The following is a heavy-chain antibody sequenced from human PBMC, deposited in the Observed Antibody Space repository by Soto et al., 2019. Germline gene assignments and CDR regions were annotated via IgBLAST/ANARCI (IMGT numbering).Heavy chain of an antibody. CDR3: APPSRAITKFGGVKRYFDH. D-gene: IGHD3-3*01. CDR2: ISNSDNKI. J-gene: IGHJ4*02. V-gene: IGHV3-21*01. CDR1: GFKFNDYN. Sequence: EVQLVESGGGLVKPGGSLRLSCAASGFKFNDYNMDWVRQGPGKGLEWVASISNSDNKISYGNSVKGRFTISRDNAKNSLFLQMDSLGVEDTGVYYCAPPSRAITKFGGVKRYFDHWGQGSLVTVAS.